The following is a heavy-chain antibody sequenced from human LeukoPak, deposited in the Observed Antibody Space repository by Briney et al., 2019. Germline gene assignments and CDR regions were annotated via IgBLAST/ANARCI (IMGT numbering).Heavy chain of an antibody. V-gene: IGHV4-61*02. CDR1: GGSVSSGNYY. CDR2: IYTSGST. CDR3: TQGGELMNY. J-gene: IGHJ4*02. Sequence: SETLSLTCTVSGGSVSSGNYYWTWIRQPAGKGLEWIGRIYTSGSTNYNPSLKSRVTISIDASKNQFSLRLSSVTAADTAVYYCTQGGELMNYWGQGTLVTVSS. D-gene: IGHD1-26*01.